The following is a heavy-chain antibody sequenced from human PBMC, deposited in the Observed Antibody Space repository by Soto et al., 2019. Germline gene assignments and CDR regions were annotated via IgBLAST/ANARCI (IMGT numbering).Heavy chain of an antibody. D-gene: IGHD3-22*01. Sequence: EVQLVESGGGLVQPGGSLRLYCAASGFTFSSYDMHWVRQATGKGLEWVSAIGTAGDTYYPGSVKGRFTISRENAKNSLYLQMNSLRAGDTAVYYCARWADDSSGYYYDYWGQGTLVTVSS. J-gene: IGHJ4*02. CDR1: GFTFSSYD. V-gene: IGHV3-13*01. CDR3: ARWADDSSGYYYDY. CDR2: IGTAGDT.